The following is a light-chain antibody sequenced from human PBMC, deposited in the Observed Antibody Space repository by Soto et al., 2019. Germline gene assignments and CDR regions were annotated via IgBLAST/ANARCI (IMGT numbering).Light chain of an antibody. J-gene: IGKJ5*01. CDR1: QSVSSY. CDR3: QQRSNWPIT. V-gene: IGKV3-11*01. Sequence: EIVLTQSPATLSLSPGERATLSCRASQSVSSYLAWYQQKPGQAPRLLIYGASIRATGIPDRFSGSGSGTDFTLTISRLEPEDFAVYYCQQRSNWPITFGQGTRLEIK. CDR2: GAS.